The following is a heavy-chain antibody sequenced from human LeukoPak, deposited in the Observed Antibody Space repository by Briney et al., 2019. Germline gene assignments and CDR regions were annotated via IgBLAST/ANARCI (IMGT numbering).Heavy chain of an antibody. CDR1: GFTFSSYG. D-gene: IGHD6-19*01. CDR3: ARAERQWLATDY. Sequence: GRSLRLSCAASGFTFSSYGMHWVRQASGKGLEWVAVIWYDGSNKYYADSVKGRFTISRDNSKNTLYLQMNSLRAEDTAVYYCARAERQWLATDYWGQGTLVTVSS. J-gene: IGHJ4*02. V-gene: IGHV3-33*01. CDR2: IWYDGSNK.